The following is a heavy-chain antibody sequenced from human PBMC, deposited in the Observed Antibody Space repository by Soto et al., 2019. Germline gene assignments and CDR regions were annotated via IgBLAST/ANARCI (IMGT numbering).Heavy chain of an antibody. CDR2: LYSGGAT. J-gene: IGHJ4*02. Sequence: EVRLMESGGGLVQPGGSLRLSCAASGFIVSSNYMTWVRQAPGKGLEWVSLLYSGGATHYAASGKGRFTISSHSSQNTLFLQMNSLRTEDTATYYCVRGRYGSEIHWGQGTKVTVSS. CDR1: GFIVSSNY. V-gene: IGHV3-53*04. CDR3: VRGRYGSEIH. D-gene: IGHD3-10*01.